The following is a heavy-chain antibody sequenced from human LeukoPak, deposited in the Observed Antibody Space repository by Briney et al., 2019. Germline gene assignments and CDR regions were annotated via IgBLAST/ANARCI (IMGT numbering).Heavy chain of an antibody. Sequence: AGGSLRLSCEASGFTFSSYGMSWVRQAPGKGLEWVSVITGSGGRTHYADSVMGRFTISRDSSNNTLYLLMSSLRAGDTAVYYCVQGGIVVGAPLEFWGQGALVIASS. V-gene: IGHV3-23*01. CDR3: VQGGIVVGAPLEF. CDR2: ITGSGGRT. D-gene: IGHD1-26*01. CDR1: GFTFSSYG. J-gene: IGHJ4*02.